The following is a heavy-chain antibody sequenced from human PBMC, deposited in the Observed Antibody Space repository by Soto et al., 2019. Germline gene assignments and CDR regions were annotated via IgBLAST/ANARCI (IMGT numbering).Heavy chain of an antibody. D-gene: IGHD6-19*01. J-gene: IGHJ4*02. CDR2: ISGSGGST. Sequence: EVQVLESGGGLVQPGGSLRLSCAASGFTFSSYAMNWVRQAPGKGLEWVSVISGSGGSTYYADSVKGRFTISRDNSKNTLYLQMNSLRADDTAVYYCARRSSGWYFDYWGQGTLVTVSS. CDR3: ARRSSGWYFDY. V-gene: IGHV3-23*01. CDR1: GFTFSSYA.